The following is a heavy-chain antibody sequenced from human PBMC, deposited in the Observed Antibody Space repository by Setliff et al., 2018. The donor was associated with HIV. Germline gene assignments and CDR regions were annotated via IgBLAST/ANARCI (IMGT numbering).Heavy chain of an antibody. D-gene: IGHD3-10*01. CDR1: GGSFNGYY. Sequence: SETLSLTCAVYGGSFNGYYRSWIRQPPGKGLEWIGEVIHSGSTNYNPSLKSRVTISVDTSKNQFSLKLSSVTAADTAVYYCARGMVRGLRWDPWGQGTLVTVSS. CDR3: ARGMVRGLRWDP. CDR2: VIHSGST. V-gene: IGHV4-34*01. J-gene: IGHJ5*02.